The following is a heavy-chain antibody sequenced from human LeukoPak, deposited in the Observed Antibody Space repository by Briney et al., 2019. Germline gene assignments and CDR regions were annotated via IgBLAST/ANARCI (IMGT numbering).Heavy chain of an antibody. CDR2: IYPGDSDT. CDR3: ARHRTDAYSSETDY. J-gene: IGHJ4*02. V-gene: IGHV5-51*01. D-gene: IGHD5-24*01. Sequence: VEALKISCKGSGYSFSNYWIGWVRQMPGKGLEWMGIIYPGDSDTSYSPSFQGQVTISADKSISTAYLQWSSLKASDTAMFYCARHRTDAYSSETDYWGQGTLVSVST. CDR1: GYSFSNYW.